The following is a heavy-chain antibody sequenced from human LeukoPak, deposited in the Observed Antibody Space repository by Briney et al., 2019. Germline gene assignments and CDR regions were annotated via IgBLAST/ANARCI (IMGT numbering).Heavy chain of an antibody. V-gene: IGHV3-7*01. Sequence: GGSLRLSCAASGFTFSKYWLTWVRQAPGKGLEWVANIKQDGSDKYYVDSVKGRFTISRDNSKNTLYLQMNSLRPEDTAVYYCAKDLGSYGSGAPFDYWGQGTLVTVSS. CDR1: GFTFSKYW. J-gene: IGHJ4*02. D-gene: IGHD3-10*01. CDR2: IKQDGSDK. CDR3: AKDLGSYGSGAPFDY.